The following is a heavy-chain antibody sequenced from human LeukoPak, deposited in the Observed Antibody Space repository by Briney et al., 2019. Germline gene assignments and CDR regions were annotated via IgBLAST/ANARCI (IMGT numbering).Heavy chain of an antibody. J-gene: IGHJ4*02. CDR1: GFTLCCYA. CDR2: ISGSGGST. CDR3: AKGAGYLVY. V-gene: IGHV3-23*01. D-gene: IGHD1-1*01. Sequence: GGSLSLSCAASGFTLCCYAMSWVRQAPGKGLEWVSAISGSGGSTYYADSVKGRFTISRDNSKNTLYLQMNSLRAEDTAVYYCAKGAGYLVYWGQGTLVTVSS.